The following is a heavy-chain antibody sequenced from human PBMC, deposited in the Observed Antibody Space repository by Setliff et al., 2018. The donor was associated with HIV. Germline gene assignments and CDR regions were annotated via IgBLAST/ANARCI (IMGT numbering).Heavy chain of an antibody. CDR1: GGSIGSYY. V-gene: IGHV4-59*08. J-gene: IGHJ6*03. CDR2: VYYTGST. D-gene: IGHD1-26*01. CDR3: ARRRPPPSGLYSAYYMDV. Sequence: PSETLSLTCIVSGGSIGSYYWSWIRQSPGKGLEWIGYVYYTGSTNYNPSLKSRVTIGVDTSKNQFSLKLTSATAADAAVYYCARRRPPPSGLYSAYYMDVWGTGTTVT.